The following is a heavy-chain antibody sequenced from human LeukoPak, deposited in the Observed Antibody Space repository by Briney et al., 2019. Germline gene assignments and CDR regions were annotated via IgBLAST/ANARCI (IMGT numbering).Heavy chain of an antibody. CDR1: GGSISSSSYY. CDR3: THAQGYYYYMDV. CDR2: ILYSGST. V-gene: IGHV4-39*07. Sequence: SETLSLTCTVSGGSISSSSYYWGWIRQPPGKGLEWLGNILYSGSTYFNPSLKSRVTISVDTSKNQFSLKLTSVTAADTAMYYCTHAQGYYYYMDVWGKGTTVTVSS. D-gene: IGHD2-2*01. J-gene: IGHJ6*03.